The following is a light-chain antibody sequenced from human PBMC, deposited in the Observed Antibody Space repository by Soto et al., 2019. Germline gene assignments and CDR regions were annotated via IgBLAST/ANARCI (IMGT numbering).Light chain of an antibody. V-gene: IGLV1-40*01. CDR1: SSTIGAGYD. J-gene: IGLJ1*01. Sequence: QSVLTQPPSVSGAPGQRVTLSCTGSSSTIGAGYDVHWYQQLPGTAPKLLIYGNSNRPSGVPDRFSGSKSGTSASLAITGLQAEDEADYYCQSYDSSLSGYLFGTGTKVTVL. CDR2: GNS. CDR3: QSYDSSLSGYL.